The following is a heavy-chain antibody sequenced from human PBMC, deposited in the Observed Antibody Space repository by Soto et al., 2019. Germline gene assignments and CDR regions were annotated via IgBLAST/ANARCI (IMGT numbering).Heavy chain of an antibody. V-gene: IGHV1-18*01. CDR2: ISGHNGNP. D-gene: IGHD3-10*01. CDR1: GYTFTTFG. J-gene: IGHJ4*02. Sequence: QVQLVQSGAEVRKPGASVMVSCKASGYTFTTFGINWVRQAPGQGVEWMGWISGHNGNPKYAQKFQGRVTMTTDASTSTAHMELRSLRSDDTAVYYGARVHVVGGVITHERGFDCWGQGTLVTVSS. CDR3: ARVHVVGGVITHERGFDC.